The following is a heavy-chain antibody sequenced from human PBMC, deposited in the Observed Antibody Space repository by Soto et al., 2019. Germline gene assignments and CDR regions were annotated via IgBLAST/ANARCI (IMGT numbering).Heavy chain of an antibody. J-gene: IGHJ6*02. CDR1: GFTLSGYD. Sequence: EVQLVESGGGLVQPGGSLRLSCAASGFTLSGYDIHWVRQATGKGLEWVSGIGSAGDTDYEDSVKGRFTISRENAKNSLYLQMNSLSVGDTAVYYCTRKTHRNGMAVWGQGTTVTVSS. V-gene: IGHV3-13*01. CDR3: TRKTHRNGMAV. CDR2: IGSAGDT.